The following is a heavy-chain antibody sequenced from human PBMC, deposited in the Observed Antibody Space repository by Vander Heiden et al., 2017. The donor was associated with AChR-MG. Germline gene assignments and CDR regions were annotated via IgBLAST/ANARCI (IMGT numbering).Heavy chain of an antibody. CDR2: IIPIFGTA. Sequence: QVQLVQSGAEVQQPGSSVNVSCKASGGTSSSYASSWVRQAPGQGLEWRGGIIPIFGTANYAQKFQGRVTITADESTSTAYMELSSLRSEDTAVYYCARGGSYERYFQHWGQGTLVTVSS. J-gene: IGHJ1*01. CDR1: GGTSSSYA. D-gene: IGHD1-26*01. CDR3: ARGGSYERYFQH. V-gene: IGHV1-69*01.